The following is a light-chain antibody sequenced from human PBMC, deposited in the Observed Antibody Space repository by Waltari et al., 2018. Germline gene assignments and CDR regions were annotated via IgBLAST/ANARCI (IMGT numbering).Light chain of an antibody. J-gene: IGLJ3*02. CDR3: CSYAGSYTWV. V-gene: IGLV2-23*01. Sequence: QPASVSGSPGQSITIPCTGTSSDVGNYNLVSWYQQYPGKAPKVMIYDDNRRPSGVSDRFSGSKSGNTASLTISGVQAEDEADYYCCSYAGSYTWVFGGGTKLTVL. CDR1: SSDVGNYNL. CDR2: DDN.